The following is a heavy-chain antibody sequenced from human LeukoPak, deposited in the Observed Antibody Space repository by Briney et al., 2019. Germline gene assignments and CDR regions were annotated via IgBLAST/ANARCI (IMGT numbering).Heavy chain of an antibody. CDR1: GGSISSYY. Sequence: SETLSLTCTVSGGSISSYYWSWIRQPPGKGLEWIGYIYYSGTTNYNPSLKSRATISLDTSKNQFPLKLSSVTAADTAVYYCARHGAGGYHFYYYGMDVWGQGTAVTVSS. J-gene: IGHJ6*02. CDR3: ARHGAGGYHFYYYGMDV. CDR2: IYYSGTT. D-gene: IGHD6-25*01. V-gene: IGHV4-59*08.